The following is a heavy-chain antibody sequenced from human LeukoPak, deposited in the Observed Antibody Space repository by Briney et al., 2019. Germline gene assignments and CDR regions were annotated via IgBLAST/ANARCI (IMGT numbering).Heavy chain of an antibody. V-gene: IGHV1-18*01. J-gene: IGHJ4*02. D-gene: IGHD2-8*01. CDR2: ISAYNGNT. Sequence: ASVKVSCKASGYTFTSYGISWVRQAPGQGLEWMGWISAYNGNTNYAQKLQGRVTMTTDTSTGTAYMELRSLRSDDTAVYYCARDLQYEFYFDYWGQGTLVTVSS. CDR1: GYTFTSYG. CDR3: ARDLQYEFYFDY.